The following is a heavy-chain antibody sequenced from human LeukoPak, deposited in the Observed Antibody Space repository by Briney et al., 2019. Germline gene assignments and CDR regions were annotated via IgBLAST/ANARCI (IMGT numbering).Heavy chain of an antibody. CDR2: VDPEDGET. D-gene: IGHD5-12*01. V-gene: IGHV1-69-2*01. CDR3: ATVDIVATIRGWFDP. J-gene: IGHJ5*02. Sequence: ASVKVSCKVSGYTFTDYYMHWVQQAPGKGLEWVGLVDPEDGETIYAEKFQGRVTITADTSTDTAYMELSSLRSEDTAVYYCATVDIVATIRGWFDPWGQGTLVTVSS. CDR1: GYTFTDYY.